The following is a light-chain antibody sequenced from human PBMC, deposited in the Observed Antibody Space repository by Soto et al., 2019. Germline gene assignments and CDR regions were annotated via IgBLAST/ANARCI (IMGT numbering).Light chain of an antibody. Sequence: EILLTQSPDSLSLSPGDRATLSCRASQSFSSTFFAWYQQKPGQPPRLLIYGASSRATGIADRFSGSGSGTDFTLTISRLEPEDFAVYYCQQYASSVTFGQGTKVEIK. J-gene: IGKJ1*01. V-gene: IGKV3-20*01. CDR3: QQYASSVT. CDR1: QSFSSTF. CDR2: GAS.